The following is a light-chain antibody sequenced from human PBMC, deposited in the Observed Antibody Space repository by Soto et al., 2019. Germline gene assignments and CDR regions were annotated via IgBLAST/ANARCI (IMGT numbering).Light chain of an antibody. CDR2: KAS. CDR3: QQSYSFPRT. Sequence: DIQMTQSPSTLSASVGDRVTITCRASQSISSWLAWYQQKPGKAPKLLIYKASSLESGVPSRFSGSGSGTEFTLTISSLQPDDFATYYCQQSYSFPRTFGQGTKVDIK. CDR1: QSISSW. V-gene: IGKV1-5*03. J-gene: IGKJ1*01.